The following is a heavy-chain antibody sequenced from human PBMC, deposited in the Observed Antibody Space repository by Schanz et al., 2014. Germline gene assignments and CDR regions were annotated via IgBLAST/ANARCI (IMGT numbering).Heavy chain of an antibody. CDR1: GYTFTSYD. Sequence: GPGVKEPGASVKVSCTASGYTFTSYDINWVRQAPGQGLEWLGWMNPNSGNPGFAQKFRGRVTMTRNTSMSTAYIELHILTSEDTAVYYCARGRTVDYWGQGTLVTVSS. J-gene: IGHJ4*02. CDR2: MNPNSGNP. CDR3: ARGRTVDY. V-gene: IGHV1-8*01.